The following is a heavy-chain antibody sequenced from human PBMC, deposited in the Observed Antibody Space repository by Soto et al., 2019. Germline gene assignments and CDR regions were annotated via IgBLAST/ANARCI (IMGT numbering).Heavy chain of an antibody. CDR1: GGSFSGYY. J-gene: IGHJ6*03. D-gene: IGHD3-16*01. CDR3: ARVGGGTYYYYMDV. Sequence: SETLSLTCAVYGGSFSGYYWSWIRQPPGKGLEWIGEINHSGSTNYNPSLKSRVTISVDTSKNQFSLKLSSVTAADTAVYYCARVGGGTYYYYMDVWGKGTTVTVSS. V-gene: IGHV4-34*01. CDR2: INHSGST.